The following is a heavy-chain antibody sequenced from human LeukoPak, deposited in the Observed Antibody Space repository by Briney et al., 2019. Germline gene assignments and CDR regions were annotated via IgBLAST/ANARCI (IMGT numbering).Heavy chain of an antibody. CDR3: ARYIPSCGGNCNDGFDI. Sequence: GGSLRLSCAASGFTVSSNYMTWVRQAPGKGLEWVPVLYSNGDTYYADSVKGRFTISRDNSKNTLYLQLNTLRAEDTAVYYCARYIPSCGGNCNDGFDIWGQGTMVSVSS. CDR1: GFTVSSNY. V-gene: IGHV3-53*01. D-gene: IGHD2-21*02. CDR2: LYSNGDT. J-gene: IGHJ3*02.